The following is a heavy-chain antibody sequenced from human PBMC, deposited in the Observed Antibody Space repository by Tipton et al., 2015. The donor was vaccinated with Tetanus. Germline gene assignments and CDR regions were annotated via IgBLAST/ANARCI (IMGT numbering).Heavy chain of an antibody. CDR1: GASINAGGYL. CDR2: IYYTALT. Sequence: TLSLTCTVSGASINAGGYLWTWVRQHSGKGLEWIGNIYYTALTSYTPSLSGRVTISVDTSKNQFSLSLTSVTAADTAVYYCARGFPREPWYFDYWGQGMQVTVSP. CDR3: ARGFPREPWYFDY. J-gene: IGHJ4*02. D-gene: IGHD6-6*01. V-gene: IGHV4-31*03.